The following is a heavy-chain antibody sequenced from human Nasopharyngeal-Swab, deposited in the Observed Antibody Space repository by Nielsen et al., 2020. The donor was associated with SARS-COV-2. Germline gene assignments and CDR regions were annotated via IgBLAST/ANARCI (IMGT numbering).Heavy chain of an antibody. D-gene: IGHD2-15*01. Sequence: WIRQPPGKGLEWIGYIYYSGSTNYNPSLKSRVTISVDTSKNQFSLKLSSVTAADTAVYYCARGRGVVARRDYYYYGMDVWGQGTTVTVSS. CDR3: ARGRGVVARRDYYYYGMDV. CDR2: IYYSGST. V-gene: IGHV4-59*01. J-gene: IGHJ6*02.